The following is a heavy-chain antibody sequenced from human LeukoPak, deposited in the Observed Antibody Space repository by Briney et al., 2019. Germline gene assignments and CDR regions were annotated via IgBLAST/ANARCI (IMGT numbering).Heavy chain of an antibody. J-gene: IGHJ4*02. CDR3: ARAGHDFWSGPDY. Sequence: GGSLRLSCAASGFTFSSYDMHWVRQATGKGLEWVSAISTAGDTYYPGSVKGRFTISRENAKNSLYLQMNSLRAGDTAVYYCARAGHDFWSGPDYWGQGTLVTVSS. D-gene: IGHD3-3*01. CDR1: GFTFSSYD. CDR2: ISTAGDT. V-gene: IGHV3-13*01.